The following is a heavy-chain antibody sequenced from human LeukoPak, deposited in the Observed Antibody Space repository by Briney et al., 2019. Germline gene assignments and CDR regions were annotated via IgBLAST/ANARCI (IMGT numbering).Heavy chain of an antibody. V-gene: IGHV1-8*01. CDR1: GYTFTSYD. J-gene: IGHJ5*02. CDR2: MNPNSGNT. D-gene: IGHD3-10*01. CDR3: ARRVVRGSWFDP. Sequence: ASVKVSCKASGYTFTSYDINWVRQATGQGLEWMGWMNPNSGNTGYAQKFQGRVTMTRNTSISTVYMELSSLRPEDTAVYYCARRVVRGSWFDPWGQGTLVTVSS.